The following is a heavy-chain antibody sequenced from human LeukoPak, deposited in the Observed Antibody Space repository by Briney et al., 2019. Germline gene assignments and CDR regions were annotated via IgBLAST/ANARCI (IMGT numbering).Heavy chain of an antibody. J-gene: IGHJ4*02. D-gene: IGHD2-2*01. CDR1: GYSFTSYW. CDR3: ARKGRYCSSTNCPFDY. V-gene: IGHV5-51*01. CDR2: IYLGDSDT. Sequence: GESLKISCKGSGYSFTSYWIGWVRQMPGKGLEWMGIIYLGDSDTRYSPSFQGQVTISADKSISIAYLQWSSLKASDTAMYYCARKGRYCSSTNCPFDYWGQGTLVTVFS.